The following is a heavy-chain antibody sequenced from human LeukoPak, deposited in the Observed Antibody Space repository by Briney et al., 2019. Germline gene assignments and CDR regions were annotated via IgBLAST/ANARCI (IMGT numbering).Heavy chain of an antibody. J-gene: IGHJ4*02. CDR2: IYSDGST. Sequence: GGSLRLSCAASGFTVSSKYMTWVRQVPGKGLEWVSVIYSDGSTYYADSVKGRFTISRDNSKNTLYLQTNSLRAEDTAVYYCARDPQSSQQLVSYWGQGTLVTVSS. D-gene: IGHD6-13*01. V-gene: IGHV3-53*01. CDR1: GFTVSSKY. CDR3: ARDPQSSQQLVSY.